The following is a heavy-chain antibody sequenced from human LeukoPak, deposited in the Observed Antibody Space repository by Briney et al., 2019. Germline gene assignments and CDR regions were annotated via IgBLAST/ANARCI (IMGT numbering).Heavy chain of an antibody. V-gene: IGHV4-39*01. CDR2: IYYSGST. D-gene: IGHD2-21*02. J-gene: IGHJ4*02. Sequence: SGTLSLTCTVSGGSISSSSYYWGWIRQPPGKGLEWIGSIYYSGSTYYNPSLKSRVTISVDTSKNQFSLKLSSVTAADTAVYYCASVLAYCGGDCYFTPTYYFDYWGQGTLVTVSS. CDR3: ASVLAYCGGDCYFTPTYYFDY. CDR1: GGSISSSSYY.